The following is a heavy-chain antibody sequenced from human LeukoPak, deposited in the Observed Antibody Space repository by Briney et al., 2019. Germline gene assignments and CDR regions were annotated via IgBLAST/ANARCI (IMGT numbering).Heavy chain of an antibody. CDR3: ARAGGFTLVRGAVNNWFDP. Sequence: SETLSLTCTVSGGSITTNSYYWGWIRQPPGKGLEWIGSIYYSGNTYYNPSLKSRVSVSVDTSKNQFSLKLSSVTAADTAVYYCARAGGFTLVRGAVNNWFDPWGQGTLVTVSS. J-gene: IGHJ5*02. D-gene: IGHD3-10*01. V-gene: IGHV4-39*07. CDR1: GGSITTNSYY. CDR2: IYYSGNT.